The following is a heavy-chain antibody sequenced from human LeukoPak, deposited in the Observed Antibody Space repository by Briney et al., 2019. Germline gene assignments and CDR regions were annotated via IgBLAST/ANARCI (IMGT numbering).Heavy chain of an antibody. CDR3: AKDGLSYDGSEHVYYFDY. J-gene: IGHJ4*02. CDR2: IIYNGRAT. D-gene: IGHD3-22*01. CDR1: GFTFASHA. Sequence: GGSLRLSCAASGFTFASHAMGWVRPAAGGGPESVASIIYNGRATFYADSVKDRFTISRDNSPNTLHLQMDSLRAEDTALYYCAKDGLSYDGSEHVYYFDYLGQGTLVTV. V-gene: IGHV3-23*01.